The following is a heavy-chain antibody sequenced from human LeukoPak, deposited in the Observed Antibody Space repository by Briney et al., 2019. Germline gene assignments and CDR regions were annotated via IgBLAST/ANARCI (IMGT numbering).Heavy chain of an antibody. D-gene: IGHD1-26*01. CDR3: AKGHIVGAITEFDY. V-gene: IGHV3-43*01. CDR1: GFTFDDYT. CDR2: ISWDDGST. J-gene: IGHJ4*02. Sequence: GGSLRLSCAASGFTFDDYTMHWVRQTPGKGLEWVSLISWDDGSTYYADSVKGRFTISRDNSKNSLYLQMNSLRTEDTALYYCAKGHIVGAITEFDYWGQGTLVTVSS.